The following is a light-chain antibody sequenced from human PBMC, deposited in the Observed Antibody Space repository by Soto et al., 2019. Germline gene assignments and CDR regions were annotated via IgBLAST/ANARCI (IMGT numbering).Light chain of an antibody. CDR1: SGDIGSYNR. CDR3: SSYTNINTRACV. Sequence: QSALTQPASVSGSPGQSITISCTGTSGDIGSYNRVSWYQQHPGKAPKLIIYEVTDRPSEVSNRFSGPKSGNTASLTISGLQAEDEAEYYCSSYTNINTRACVFGTGTKVTVL. V-gene: IGLV2-14*01. J-gene: IGLJ1*01. CDR2: EVT.